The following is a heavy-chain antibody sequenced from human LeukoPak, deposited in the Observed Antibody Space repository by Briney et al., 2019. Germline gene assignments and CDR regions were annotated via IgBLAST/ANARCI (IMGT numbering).Heavy chain of an antibody. CDR2: IKYDGIEK. Sequence: GGSLRLSCAASGFTFSRYWMTWVRQAPGKGLEWVANIKYDGIEKYHVDSVKGRFTISRDNSKNTLYLQMNSLRAEDTAVYYCAKDSGPGAFDIWGQGTMVTVSS. CDR3: AKDSGPGAFDI. D-gene: IGHD1-14*01. J-gene: IGHJ3*02. CDR1: GFTFSRYW. V-gene: IGHV3-7*05.